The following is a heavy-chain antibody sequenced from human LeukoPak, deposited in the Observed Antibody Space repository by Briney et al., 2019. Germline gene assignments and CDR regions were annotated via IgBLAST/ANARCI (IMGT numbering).Heavy chain of an antibody. J-gene: IGHJ4*01. D-gene: IGHD6-13*01. CDR2: VSHNGVNT. V-gene: IGHV3-23*01. CDR1: GFTFSNYA. Sequence: PGGSLRLSCAASGFTFSNYAMNWVRQAPGKGLEWVSAVSHNGVNTHYADSVKGRFTISRDNSKNTLSLQMNSLRAEDTAIYYCAKSLDVASAENYWGHGTLVTVSS. CDR3: AKSLDVASAENY.